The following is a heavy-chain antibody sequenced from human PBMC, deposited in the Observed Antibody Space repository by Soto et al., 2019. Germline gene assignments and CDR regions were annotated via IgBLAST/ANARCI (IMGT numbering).Heavy chain of an antibody. Sequence: GGSLRLSCAVSGFSLSTYAMNLIRRAPGKILAGVSYINSVGDVKICAYSVKGRVSISRDPAGNSIFLQMLRVRVDDTAIYYCARCAFPYGDNLSRYFDTWGQEALDNVSS. CDR1: GFSLSTYA. CDR3: ARCAFPYGDNLSRYFDT. J-gene: IGHJ5*02. CDR2: INSVGDVK. D-gene: IGHD4-17*01. V-gene: IGHV3-48*01.